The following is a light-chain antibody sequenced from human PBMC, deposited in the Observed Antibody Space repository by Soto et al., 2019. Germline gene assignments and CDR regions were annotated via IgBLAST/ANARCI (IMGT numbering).Light chain of an antibody. J-gene: IGKJ1*01. CDR2: GAS. Sequence: EIVMTQSPATLSVSPGERATLSCRASQSVSSNLAWYQQKPGQGPRLLIYGASTRATGIPGRFSGSGSGTEFTLTISSLQSEDFAVYSCQPYNTWPRTFGQGT. V-gene: IGKV3-15*01. CDR1: QSVSSN. CDR3: QPYNTWPRT.